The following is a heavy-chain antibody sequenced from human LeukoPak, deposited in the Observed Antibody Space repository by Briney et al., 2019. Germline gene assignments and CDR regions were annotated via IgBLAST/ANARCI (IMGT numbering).Heavy chain of an antibody. D-gene: IGHD6-13*01. Sequence: SETLSPTCAVYGGSFSGYYWSWIRQPPGKGLEWIGEINHSGSTNYNPSLKSRVTISVDTSKNQFSLKLSSVTAADTAVYYCARLIAGYYMDVWGKGTTVTVSS. CDR3: ARLIAGYYMDV. CDR1: GGSFSGYY. V-gene: IGHV4-34*01. J-gene: IGHJ6*03. CDR2: INHSGST.